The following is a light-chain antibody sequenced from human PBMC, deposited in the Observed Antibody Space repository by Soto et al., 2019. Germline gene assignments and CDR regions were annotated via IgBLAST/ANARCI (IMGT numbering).Light chain of an antibody. CDR1: SSNIGNSY. J-gene: IGLJ3*02. Sequence: QSVLTQPPSVSAAPGQTVTISCSGSSSNIGNSYVSWYQQLPGTAPKLLIYENNKRPSGIPDRFSGSKSGTSATLGITGLQTGDEADYYCGTWDSSLTVWVFGGGTKLTVL. CDR3: GTWDSSLTVWV. CDR2: ENN. V-gene: IGLV1-51*02.